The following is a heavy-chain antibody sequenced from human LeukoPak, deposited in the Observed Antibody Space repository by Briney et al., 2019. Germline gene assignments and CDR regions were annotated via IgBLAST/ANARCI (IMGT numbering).Heavy chain of an antibody. D-gene: IGHD3-10*01. Sequence: PSETLSLTCTVSGGSINGYYWSWIRQAPGKGLEWIGYIFSSGSTNYNPSLKSRLTISVDTSKNQFSLKLSSVTAADTAVYYCARVWFGEFQGLYYMDVWGKGTTVPVSS. CDR1: GGSINGYY. V-gene: IGHV4-59*01. J-gene: IGHJ6*03. CDR2: IFSSGST. CDR3: ARVWFGEFQGLYYMDV.